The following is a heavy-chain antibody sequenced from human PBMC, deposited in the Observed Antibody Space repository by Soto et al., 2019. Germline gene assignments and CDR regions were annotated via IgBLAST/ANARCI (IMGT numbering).Heavy chain of an antibody. J-gene: IGHJ6*02. Sequence: QITLKESGPTLVKPTQSLTLNCTFSGFSLNTGGVGVGWVRQPPGKALEWLALIYWDDDKRYSPSLKSRLTTTKDTSKSQVVLTTTNMDAVYTATYYCAHFSRLLWNVWGQWTTVTVSS. CDR3: AHFSRLLWNV. D-gene: IGHD3-10*01. CDR2: IYWDDDK. V-gene: IGHV2-5*02. CDR1: GFSLNTGGVG.